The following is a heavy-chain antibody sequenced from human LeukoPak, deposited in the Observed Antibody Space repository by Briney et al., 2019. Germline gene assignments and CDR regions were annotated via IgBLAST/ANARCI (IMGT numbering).Heavy chain of an antibody. V-gene: IGHV3-11*04. Sequence: LSLTCTVSGYSISSGYYWGWIRQPPGKGLEWISYISFSSGTIHYADSVKGRFTISRDNAKNSLYLQMNSLKAEDTALYYCARDTHYYGSGSPAFDFWGRGTMVTVSS. CDR3: ARDTHYYGSGSPAFDF. CDR2: ISFSSGTI. CDR1: GYSISSGYY. D-gene: IGHD3-10*01. J-gene: IGHJ3*01.